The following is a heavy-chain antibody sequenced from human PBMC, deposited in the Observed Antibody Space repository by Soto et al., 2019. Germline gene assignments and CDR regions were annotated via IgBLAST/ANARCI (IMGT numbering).Heavy chain of an antibody. CDR3: TSTLRELLRPYYYYGMDV. CDR2: IKSKTDGGTT. Sequence: GGSLRLSCAASGFTFSNAWMSWVRQAPGKGLEWVGRIKSKTDGGTTDYAAPVKGRFTISRDDSKNTLYLQMNSLKTEDTAVYYCTSTLRELLRPYYYYGMDVWGQGTRSPSP. J-gene: IGHJ6*02. D-gene: IGHD1-26*01. V-gene: IGHV3-15*01. CDR1: GFTFSNAW.